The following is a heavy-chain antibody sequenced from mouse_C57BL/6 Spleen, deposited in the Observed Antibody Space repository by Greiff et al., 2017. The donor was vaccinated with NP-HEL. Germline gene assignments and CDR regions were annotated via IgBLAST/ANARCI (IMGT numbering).Heavy chain of an antibody. CDR2: ISSGSSTI. CDR1: GFTFSDYG. V-gene: IGHV5-17*01. D-gene: IGHD4-1*01. Sequence: EVKLMESGGGLVKPGGSLKLSCAASGFTFSDYGMHWVRQAPEKGLEWVAYISSGSSTIYYADTVKGRFTISRDNAKNTLFLQMTSLRSEDTAMYYCARRNWEPFDYWGQGTTLTVSS. J-gene: IGHJ2*01. CDR3: ARRNWEPFDY.